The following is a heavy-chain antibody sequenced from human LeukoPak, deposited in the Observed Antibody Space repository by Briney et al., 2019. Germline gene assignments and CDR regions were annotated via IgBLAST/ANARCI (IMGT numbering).Heavy chain of an antibody. J-gene: IGHJ5*02. CDR3: IVFGDSNH. CDR1: GFTVSSNY. Sequence: GGSLRLSCAASGFTVSSNYMSWVRQAPGKGLERVSAIHTSGDTCYADSVKGRFTISRDTSKNTLYLQINSLRVEDTAVYYCIVFGDSNHWGQGTLVTVSS. CDR2: IHTSGDT. D-gene: IGHD4-17*01. V-gene: IGHV3-53*01.